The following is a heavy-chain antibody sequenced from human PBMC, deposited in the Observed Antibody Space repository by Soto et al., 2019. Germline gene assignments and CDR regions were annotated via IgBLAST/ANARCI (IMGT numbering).Heavy chain of an antibody. D-gene: IGHD3-16*01. CDR3: ARDLEIGVAFDY. J-gene: IGHJ4*02. V-gene: IGHV3-21*01. Sequence: WVRQAPGKGLEWVSSISSSSSYIYYADSVKGRFTISRDNAKNSLYLQMNSLRAEDTAVYYCARDLEIGVAFDYWGQGTLVTVS. CDR2: ISSSSSYI.